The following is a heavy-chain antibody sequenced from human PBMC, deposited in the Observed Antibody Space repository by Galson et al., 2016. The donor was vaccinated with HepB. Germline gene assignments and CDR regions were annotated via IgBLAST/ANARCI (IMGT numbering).Heavy chain of an antibody. V-gene: IGHV4-4*02. CDR1: GGSISSSTW. CDR2: IYHSGST. CDR3: ARAKQQLVNDY. D-gene: IGHD6-13*01. Sequence: SETLSLTCAVSGGSISSSTWWSWVRQPPGKGLEWIGEIYHSGSTNYNPSLKSRVTTSVDKSKNQFSLKLSSVTAADTAVYYCARAKQQLVNDYWGQGTLVTVSS. J-gene: IGHJ4*02.